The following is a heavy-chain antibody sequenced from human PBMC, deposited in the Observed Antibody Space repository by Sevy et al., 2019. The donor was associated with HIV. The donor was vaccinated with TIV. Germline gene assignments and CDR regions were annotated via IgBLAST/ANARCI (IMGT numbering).Heavy chain of an antibody. Sequence: GGSLRLSCAASGFTFSTYAMSWVRQAPGKGLEWVSGISGSGVTTYYADPVKGPFTISRNNSKNTLYLPMNSLTAEDTAVNYCAKAGVRVGGTFDLFYFDYWGQGTLVTVSS. V-gene: IGHV3-23*01. CDR3: AKAGVRVGGTFDLFYFDY. J-gene: IGHJ4*02. CDR1: GFTFSTYA. CDR2: ISGSGVTT. D-gene: IGHD6-19*01.